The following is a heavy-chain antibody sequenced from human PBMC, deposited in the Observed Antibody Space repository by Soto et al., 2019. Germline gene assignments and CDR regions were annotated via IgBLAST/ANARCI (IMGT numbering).Heavy chain of an antibody. J-gene: IGHJ4*02. V-gene: IGHV4-30-4*01. CDR3: ARAGDYYDSSGYYYPHDY. CDR1: GGSISSGDYY. D-gene: IGHD3-22*01. CDR2: IYYSGST. Sequence: TSETLSLTCTFSGGSISSGDYYWSWIRQPPGKGLEWIGYIYYSGSTYYNPSLKSRVTISVDTSKNQFSLKLSSVTAADTAVYYCARAGDYYDSSGYYYPHDYWGQGTLVTVSS.